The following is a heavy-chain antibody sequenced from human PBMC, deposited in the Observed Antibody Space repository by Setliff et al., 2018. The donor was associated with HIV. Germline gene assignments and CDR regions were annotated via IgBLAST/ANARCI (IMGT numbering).Heavy chain of an antibody. CDR3: TRNGVPGRDDAFDI. D-gene: IGHD1-26*01. J-gene: IGHJ3*02. V-gene: IGHV3-53*04. CDR1: GFTVSSNY. Sequence: GGSLRLSCAASGFTVSSNYMSWVRQAPGKGLEWVSIIYSGGDTYYADSVKGRFTISRHNSNNTLYLQMNSLRGEDTAVYYCTRNGVPGRDDAFDIWGQGTMVTVSS. CDR2: IYSGGDT.